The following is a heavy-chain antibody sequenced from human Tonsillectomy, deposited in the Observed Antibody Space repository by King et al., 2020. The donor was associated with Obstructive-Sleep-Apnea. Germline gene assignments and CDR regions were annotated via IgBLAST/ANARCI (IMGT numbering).Heavy chain of an antibody. V-gene: IGHV3-15*01. J-gene: IGHJ4*02. CDR3: TTGRLSRSYRKFDY. D-gene: IGHD1-26*01. CDR2: IKSKTDGGTT. CDR1: GFTFSNAW. Sequence: VQLVESGGGLVKPGGSLRLSCAASGFTFSNAWMSWVRQAPGKGLEWVGRIKSKTDGGTTDYAAPVKGRITISRDDSKNTRYLQMNSLKTEDTAVYYCTTGRLSRSYRKFDYWGQGTLVTVSS.